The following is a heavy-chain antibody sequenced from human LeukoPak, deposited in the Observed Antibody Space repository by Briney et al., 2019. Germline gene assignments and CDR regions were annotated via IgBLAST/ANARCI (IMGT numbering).Heavy chain of an antibody. V-gene: IGHV4-59*08. CDR3: ARVIGYCSSTSCFGYFDY. D-gene: IGHD2-2*01. J-gene: IGHJ4*02. CDR2: IYYSGST. CDR1: GGSISSYY. Sequence: SETLSLTCTVSGGSISSYYWSWIRQPPGKGLEWVGYIYYSGSTNYNPSLKSRVNTSVDTSKNQLSLKLSSVTAADTAVYYCARVIGYCSSTSCFGYFDYWGQGTLVTVSS.